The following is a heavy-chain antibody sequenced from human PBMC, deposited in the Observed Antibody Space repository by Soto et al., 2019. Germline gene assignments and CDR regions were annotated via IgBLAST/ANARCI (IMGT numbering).Heavy chain of an antibody. V-gene: IGHV4-34*01. CDR3: AXGSPIFGVVMSLGGMDV. CDR1: GGSFSCYY. D-gene: IGHD3-3*01. Sequence: SETLSLTCPVYGGSFSCYYWSWIRQPPGKGLEWIGEINHSGSTNYNPSLKSRVTISVDTSKNQFSLKLSSVTAADTAVYYCAXGSPIFGVVMSLGGMDVWGQGTTVTVSS. J-gene: IGHJ6*02. CDR2: INHSGST.